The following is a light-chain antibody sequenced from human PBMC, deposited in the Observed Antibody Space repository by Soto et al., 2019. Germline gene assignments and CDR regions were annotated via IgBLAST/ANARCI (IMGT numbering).Light chain of an antibody. Sequence: DIQMTQSPSTLSASVGDRVTITCRASQSISSWLAWYQQKPGKAPKLLINGASNLESGVPSRFSGGGSGTGFTLTINSLQPDDFATYYCQQYNAFPITFGQGTRLEIK. J-gene: IGKJ5*01. CDR3: QQYNAFPIT. CDR1: QSISSW. V-gene: IGKV1-5*01. CDR2: GAS.